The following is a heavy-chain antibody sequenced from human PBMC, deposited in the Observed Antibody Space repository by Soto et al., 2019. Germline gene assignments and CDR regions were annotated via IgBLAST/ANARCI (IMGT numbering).Heavy chain of an antibody. CDR1: GVTFSNYA. Sequence: GGSLRLSCAASGVTFSNYAMSWVRQAPGKGLEWVSAISGSGGTTYYADSVKGRFTFSRDNSKNTLYLQMNSLRAEDTAVYYCAKTANGWFSAFDIWGQGTMVTVSS. CDR3: AKTANGWFSAFDI. V-gene: IGHV3-23*01. D-gene: IGHD6-19*01. J-gene: IGHJ3*02. CDR2: ISGSGGTT.